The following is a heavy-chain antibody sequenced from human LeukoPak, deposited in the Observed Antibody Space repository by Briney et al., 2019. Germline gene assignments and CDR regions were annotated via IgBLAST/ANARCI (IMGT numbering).Heavy chain of an antibody. CDR3: ARMVGYAYSDY. Sequence: SVKVSCKASGGSLSTYAINWVRQVPGRGLEWMGGIIPFYSATDYAQKLQGRVTITADESTNTAYMELNSLTSKDTAVYYCARMVGYAYSDYWGQGTLVTVSS. J-gene: IGHJ4*02. V-gene: IGHV1-69*13. CDR2: IIPFYSAT. D-gene: IGHD2-15*01. CDR1: GGSLSTYA.